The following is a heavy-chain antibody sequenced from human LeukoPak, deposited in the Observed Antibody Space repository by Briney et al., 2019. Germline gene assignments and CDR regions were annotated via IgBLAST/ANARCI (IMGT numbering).Heavy chain of an antibody. Sequence: ASVKVSCKASGYIFTNYGISWVRQAPGQGLEWMGWIGAYNGNTNFAQKLQGRVTMTTDTSTSTAYMELRSLRSDDTAVYYCARDRQLRAWYFDLWGRGTLVTVSS. J-gene: IGHJ2*01. CDR3: ARDRQLRAWYFDL. V-gene: IGHV1-18*01. D-gene: IGHD1-1*01. CDR1: GYIFTNYG. CDR2: IGAYNGNT.